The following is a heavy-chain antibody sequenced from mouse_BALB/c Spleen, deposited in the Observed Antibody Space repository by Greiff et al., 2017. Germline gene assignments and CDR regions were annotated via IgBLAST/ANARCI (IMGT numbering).Heavy chain of an antibody. CDR2: IDPANGNT. V-gene: IGHV14-3*02. CDR1: GFNIKDTY. CDR3: ARSIGNYEGFFAY. D-gene: IGHD2-1*01. Sequence: VQLQQSGAELVKPGASVKLSCTASGFNIKDTYMHWVKQRPEQGLEWIGRIDPANGNTKYDPKFQGKATITADTSSNTAYLQLSSLTSEDTAVYYCARSIGNYEGFFAYWGQGTLVTVSA. J-gene: IGHJ3*01.